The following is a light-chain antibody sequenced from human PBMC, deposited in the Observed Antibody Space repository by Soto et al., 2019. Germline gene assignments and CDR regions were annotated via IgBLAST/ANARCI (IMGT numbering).Light chain of an antibody. Sequence: QSALTQPPSASGSPGQSVTISCPGTSSDVGGYNYVSWYQHHPGRAPKLIIYDVNERPSGVPDRFSASKSGNTASLTVSGLQAEDEADYYCSSYAGSKNWVFGGGTKLTVL. CDR1: SSDVGGYNY. CDR3: SSYAGSKNWV. J-gene: IGLJ3*02. CDR2: DVN. V-gene: IGLV2-8*01.